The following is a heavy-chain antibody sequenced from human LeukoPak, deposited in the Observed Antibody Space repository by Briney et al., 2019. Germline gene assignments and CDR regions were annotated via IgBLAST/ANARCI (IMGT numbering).Heavy chain of an antibody. Sequence: PSETLSLTCAVYGGSFSGYYWSWIRQPPGKGLEWIGEINHSGSTNYNPSLKSRVTISVDTSKNQFSLKLSSVTAADTAVYYCARGINWPRWYYYDSSGANWFGPWGQGTLVTVSS. CDR1: GGSFSGYY. D-gene: IGHD3-22*01. CDR2: INHSGST. V-gene: IGHV4-34*01. J-gene: IGHJ5*02. CDR3: ARGINWPRWYYYDSSGANWFGP.